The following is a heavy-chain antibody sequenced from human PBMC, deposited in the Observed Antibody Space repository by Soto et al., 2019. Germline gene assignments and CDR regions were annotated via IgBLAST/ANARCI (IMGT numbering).Heavy chain of an antibody. Sequence: ETLSLTCVASGFVFSDYAMSWVRQAPGKGLEWVSAISAGGSDTYYADSVKGRFTVSRVNSESTLYLQMNTLRAEDTAIYYCASVPIWCGSSSCYTEGFDSWGQGTLVTVSS. V-gene: IGHV3-23*01. CDR2: ISAGGSDT. D-gene: IGHD2-2*01. CDR3: ASVPIWCGSSSCYTEGFDS. CDR1: GFVFSDYA. J-gene: IGHJ4*02.